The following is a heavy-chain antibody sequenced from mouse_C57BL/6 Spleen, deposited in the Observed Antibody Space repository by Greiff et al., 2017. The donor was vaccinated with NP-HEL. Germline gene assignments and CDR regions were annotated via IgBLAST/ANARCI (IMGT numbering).Heavy chain of an antibody. V-gene: IGHV3-6*01. CDR3: AISLYYYGSSYGYFDV. Sequence: EVQLQQSGPGLVKPSQSLSLTCSVTGYSITSGYYWNWIRQFPGNKLEWMGYISYDGSNNYNPSLKNRISITRDTSKNQFFLKLNSVTTEDTATYYCAISLYYYGSSYGYFDVWGTGTTVTVSS. CDR1: GYSITSGYY. CDR2: ISYDGSN. D-gene: IGHD1-1*01. J-gene: IGHJ1*03.